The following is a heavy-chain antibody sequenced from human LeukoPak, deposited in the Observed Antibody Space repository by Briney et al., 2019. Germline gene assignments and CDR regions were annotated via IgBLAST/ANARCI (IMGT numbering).Heavy chain of an antibody. V-gene: IGHV4-61*02. CDR2: IYTSGST. J-gene: IGHJ3*02. CDR1: GGSISSGDYY. D-gene: IGHD2-2*01. CDR3: ARAYCSSTSCRYGGAFDI. Sequence: SETLSLTCTVSGGSISSGDYYWSWIRQPPGKGLEWIGRIYTSGSTNYNPSLKSRVTISVDTSKNQFSLKLSSVTAADTAVYYCARAYCSSTSCRYGGAFDIWGQGTMVTVSS.